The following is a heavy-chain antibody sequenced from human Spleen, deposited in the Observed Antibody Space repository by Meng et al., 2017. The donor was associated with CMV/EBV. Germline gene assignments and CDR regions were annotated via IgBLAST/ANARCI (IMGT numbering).Heavy chain of an antibody. CDR3: ARASGAYRPFDS. D-gene: IGHD1-26*01. CDR2: ISGSGSTR. V-gene: IGHV3-11*04. Sequence: SCAASGFTFSDYYMSWIRQAPGKGLEWISFISGSGSTRFYSDSVKGRFTISRDNAKNSLYLQMNSLRVEDTAVFFCARASGAYRPFDSWGQGTLVTVSS. CDR1: GFTFSDYY. J-gene: IGHJ4*02.